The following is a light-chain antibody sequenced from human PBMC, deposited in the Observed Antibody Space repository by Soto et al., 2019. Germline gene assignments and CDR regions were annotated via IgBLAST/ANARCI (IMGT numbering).Light chain of an antibody. J-gene: IGKJ4*01. CDR1: ESVAGNY. V-gene: IGKV3-20*01. CDR3: QQYGFSRT. Sequence: EIVLTQSPGTLSLSPGERVTLSCRASESVAGNYLAWYQQHAGQAPRLLIYAASDRATGIPDRFSGGGSGTDFTLTISRLEPEDFAGYYCQQYGFSRTFGGGTKVEMK. CDR2: AAS.